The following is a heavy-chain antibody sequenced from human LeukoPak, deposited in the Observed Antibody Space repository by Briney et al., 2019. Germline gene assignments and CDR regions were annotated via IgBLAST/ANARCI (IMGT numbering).Heavy chain of an antibody. J-gene: IGHJ4*02. CDR3: ARGASYGEFDY. Sequence: SETLSLTCTVSGGSISSYYWSWIRQPPGKGLEWIGYIYYSGSTNYNPSLKSRVTISVDTSKNQSSLKLSSVTAADTAVYYCARGASYGEFDYWGQGTLVTVSS. CDR1: GGSISSYY. CDR2: IYYSGST. V-gene: IGHV4-59*01. D-gene: IGHD5-18*01.